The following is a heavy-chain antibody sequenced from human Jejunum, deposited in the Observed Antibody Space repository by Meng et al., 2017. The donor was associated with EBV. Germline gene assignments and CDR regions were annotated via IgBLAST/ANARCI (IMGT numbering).Heavy chain of an antibody. Sequence: QVTVVKYGAEVKKPGVLVKVDCQGSGDTFTRYYKHWARQAPGQGLEWMGIINPTGDSTTYAEKFQCRLTMTRDTSTTTAYMELSSLRSEDTAVYYCAGGMTIRQNWFDPWGQGTLVTVSS. D-gene: IGHD5-24*01. CDR2: INPTGDST. CDR3: AGGMTIRQNWFDP. J-gene: IGHJ5*02. V-gene: IGHV1-46*01. CDR1: GDTFTRYY.